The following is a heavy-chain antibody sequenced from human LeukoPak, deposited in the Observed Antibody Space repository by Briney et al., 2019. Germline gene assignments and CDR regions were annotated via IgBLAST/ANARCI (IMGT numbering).Heavy chain of an antibody. CDR3: AKDLLPSHTMVDY. CDR2: ISGSGGST. J-gene: IGHJ4*02. D-gene: IGHD2-2*01. Sequence: GGSLRLSCAASGFTFDDYAMSWVRQAPGKGLEWVSAISGSGGSTYYADSVKGRFTISRDNSKNTLYLQMNSLRAEDTAVYYCAKDLLPSHTMVDYWGQGTLVTVSS. V-gene: IGHV3-23*01. CDR1: GFTFDDYA.